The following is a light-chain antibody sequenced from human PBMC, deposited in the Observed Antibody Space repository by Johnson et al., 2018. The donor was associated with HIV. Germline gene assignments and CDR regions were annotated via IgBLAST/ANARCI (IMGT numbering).Light chain of an antibody. CDR2: DNN. CDR3: GTWDSSLRVGF. CDR1: SSNIGNNY. J-gene: IGLJ1*01. Sequence: QSVLTQPPSVSAAPGQKVTISCSGSSSNIGNNYVSWYQQLPGRAPKLLIYDNNKRPSGIPDRFSGSKSGTSATLGITGLQTGDEADYYSGTWDSSLRVGFFGTGTKVTVL. V-gene: IGLV1-51*01.